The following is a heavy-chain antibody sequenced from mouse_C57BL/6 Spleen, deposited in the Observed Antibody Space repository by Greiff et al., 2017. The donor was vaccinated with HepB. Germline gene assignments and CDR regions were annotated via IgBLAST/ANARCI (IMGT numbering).Heavy chain of an antibody. Sequence: VQLQQSGPELVQPGASVKISCKASGYAFSSSWMNWVKQRPGKGLEWIGRIYPGDGDTNYNGKVKGKATLTADKSSSTAYLQLSSLKSEDSAVYFCAREGIYYGNGAYWGQGTLVTVSA. V-gene: IGHV1-82*01. J-gene: IGHJ3*01. D-gene: IGHD2-1*01. CDR2: IYPGDGDT. CDR1: GYAFSSSW. CDR3: AREGIYYGNGAY.